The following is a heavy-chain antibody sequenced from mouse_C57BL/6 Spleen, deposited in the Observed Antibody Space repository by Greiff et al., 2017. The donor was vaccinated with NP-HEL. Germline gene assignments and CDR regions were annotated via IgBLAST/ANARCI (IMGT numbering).Heavy chain of an antibody. J-gene: IGHJ3*01. CDR3: TRVGNYRAWFAY. CDR1: GFTFSSYA. V-gene: IGHV5-9-1*02. Sequence: EVKLVESGEGLVKPGGSLKLSCAASGFTFSSYAMSWVRQTPEKRLEWVAYISSGGDYIYYADTVKGRFTISRDNARNTLYLQMSSLKSEDTAMYYCTRVGNYRAWFAYWGQGTLVTVSA. D-gene: IGHD2-1*01. CDR2: ISSGGDYI.